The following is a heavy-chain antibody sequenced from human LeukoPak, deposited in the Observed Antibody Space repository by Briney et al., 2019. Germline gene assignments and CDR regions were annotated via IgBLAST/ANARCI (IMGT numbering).Heavy chain of an antibody. D-gene: IGHD2-15*01. V-gene: IGHV1-2*02. Sequence: ASVKVSCKASGYTFTGYYMHWVRQAPGQGLEWMGWINPNSGGTNYAQKFQGRVTMTRDTSISTAYMELSRLRSDDTAVCYCARDRVVVAVTGSYGMDVWGQGTTVTVSS. CDR3: ARDRVVVAVTGSYGMDV. J-gene: IGHJ6*02. CDR1: GYTFTGYY. CDR2: INPNSGGT.